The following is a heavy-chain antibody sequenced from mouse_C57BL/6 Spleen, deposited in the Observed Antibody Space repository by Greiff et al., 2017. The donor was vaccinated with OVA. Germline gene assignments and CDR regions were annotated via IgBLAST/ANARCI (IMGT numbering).Heavy chain of an antibody. D-gene: IGHD3-3*01. CDR1: GYTFTSYW. Sequence: VQLQQPGAELVKPGASVKLSCKASGYTFTSYWMHWVKQRPGQGLEWIGIIHPNSGSTNYNEKFKSKATLTVDKSSSTAYMQLSSLTSEDSAVYYCARKVGARVADYFDYWGQGTTLTVSS. J-gene: IGHJ2*01. V-gene: IGHV1-64*01. CDR3: ARKVGARVADYFDY. CDR2: IHPNSGST.